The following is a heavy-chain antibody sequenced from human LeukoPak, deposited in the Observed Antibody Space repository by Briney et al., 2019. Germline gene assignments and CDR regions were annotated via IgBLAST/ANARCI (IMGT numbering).Heavy chain of an antibody. D-gene: IGHD5-18*01. Sequence: QPGRSLRLSCAASGFTFSSYGMHWVRQAPGKGLEWVAVISYDGSNKYYADSVKGRFTISRDNSKNTLYLQMNSLRAEDTAVYYCAKVGTAMATSYYYYMDVWGKGTTVTVSS. CDR3: AKVGTAMATSYYYYMDV. V-gene: IGHV3-30*18. J-gene: IGHJ6*03. CDR1: GFTFSSYG. CDR2: ISYDGSNK.